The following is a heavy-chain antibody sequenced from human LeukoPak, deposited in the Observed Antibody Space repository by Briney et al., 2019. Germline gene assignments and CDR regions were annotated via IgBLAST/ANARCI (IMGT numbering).Heavy chain of an antibody. CDR2: TYYSGST. D-gene: IGHD3-22*01. V-gene: IGHV4-59*01. Sequence: SETLSLTCTVSGGSIGSYYWSWIRQPPGKGLEWIGYTYYSGSTNHNPSLKSRVTISVDTSKNQFSLKLSSVTAADTAVYYCASYYDSSGYADAFDIWGQGTMVTVSS. CDR1: GGSIGSYY. J-gene: IGHJ3*02. CDR3: ASYYDSSGYADAFDI.